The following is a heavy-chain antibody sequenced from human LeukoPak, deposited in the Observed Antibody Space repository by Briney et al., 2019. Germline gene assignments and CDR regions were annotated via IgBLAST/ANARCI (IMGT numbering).Heavy chain of an antibody. J-gene: IGHJ5*02. CDR3: ARDIAGTTLGGWFDP. CDR2: MNPNSGNT. V-gene: IGHV1-8*03. Sequence: ASVKVSCKASGYTFTSYDNNWVRQATGQGLEWMGWMNPNSGNTGYAQKFQGRVTITRNTSITTAFMELSSLTSEDTAVYYCARDIAGTTLGGWFDPWGQGTLITVSS. CDR1: GYTFTSYD. D-gene: IGHD1-1*01.